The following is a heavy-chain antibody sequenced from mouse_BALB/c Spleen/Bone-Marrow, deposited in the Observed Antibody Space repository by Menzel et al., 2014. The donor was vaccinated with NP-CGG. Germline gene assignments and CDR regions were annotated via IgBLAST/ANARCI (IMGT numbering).Heavy chain of an antibody. Sequence: VKLMESGPGLVQPSQSLSITCTVSGFSLTSYGVHWVRQSPGKGPEWLGVIWSGGSTDYNAAFISRLSISKDNSKSQVFFKMNSLQADDTAIYYCVRNGDYYYFDYWGQGTTLTVSS. CDR2: IWSGGST. V-gene: IGHV2-2*01. CDR3: VRNGDYYYFDY. CDR1: GFSLTSYG. D-gene: IGHD1-1*01. J-gene: IGHJ2*01.